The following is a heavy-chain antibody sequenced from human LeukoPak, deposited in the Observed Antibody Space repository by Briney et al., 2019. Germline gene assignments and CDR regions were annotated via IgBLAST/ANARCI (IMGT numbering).Heavy chain of an antibody. J-gene: IGHJ4*02. CDR2: ISAYNGNT. Sequence: RASVKVSCKASGYTFTSYDINWVRQAPGQGLEWMGWISAYNGNTNYAQKLQGRVTMTTDTSTSTAYMELRSLRSDDTAVYYCARDISQKGPGNVLLWFGGLSYWGQGTLVTVSS. CDR1: GYTFTSYD. V-gene: IGHV1-18*01. CDR3: ARDISQKGPGNVLLWFGGLSY. D-gene: IGHD3-10*01.